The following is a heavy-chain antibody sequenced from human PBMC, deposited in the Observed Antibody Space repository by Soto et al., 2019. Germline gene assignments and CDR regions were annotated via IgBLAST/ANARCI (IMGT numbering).Heavy chain of an antibody. V-gene: IGHV4-61*01. D-gene: IGHD2-15*01. J-gene: IGHJ5*02. CDR2: IYYSGST. Sequence: SETLSLTCTVSGGSVRSGSYCWSWIRQPPGKGLEWIGYIYYSGSTNYNPSLKSRVTISVDTSKNQFSLKLSSVTAADTAVYYCASALYCSGGGCSFDPWGQGTLVTVSS. CDR3: ASALYCSGGGCSFDP. CDR1: GGSVRSGSYC.